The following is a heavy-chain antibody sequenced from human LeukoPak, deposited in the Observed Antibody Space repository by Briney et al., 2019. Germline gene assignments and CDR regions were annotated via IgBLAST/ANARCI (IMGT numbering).Heavy chain of an antibody. J-gene: IGHJ5*02. CDR1: GFTFTSRSA. Sequence: ASVKVSCRASGFTFTSRSAVQWVRQARGQRLEWIGWIVVDSDSANYAENFQERVTITRDMSASTSYMELSSLRSEDTAVYFCAAPYTSSWFDLWGQGTLVTVSS. V-gene: IGHV1-58*01. D-gene: IGHD6-13*01. CDR2: IVVDSDSA. CDR3: AAPYTSSWFDL.